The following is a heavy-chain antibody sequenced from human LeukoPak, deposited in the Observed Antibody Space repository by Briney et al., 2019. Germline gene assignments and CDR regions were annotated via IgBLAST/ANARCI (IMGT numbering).Heavy chain of an antibody. Sequence: SETLSLTCTVSGGSISGSSYYWGWIRQSPGKGLEWIGSIYYSGNTYYNPSLKSRVTISVDTSKNQFSLKLSSVTAADTAVYYCARSLRGAAHHFDYWGQGTLVTVSS. CDR1: GGSISGSSYY. CDR2: IYYSGNT. V-gene: IGHV4-39*01. CDR3: ARSLRGAAHHFDY. J-gene: IGHJ4*02. D-gene: IGHD6-6*01.